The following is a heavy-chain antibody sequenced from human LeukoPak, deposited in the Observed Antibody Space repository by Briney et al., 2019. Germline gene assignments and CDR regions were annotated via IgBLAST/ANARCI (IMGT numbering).Heavy chain of an antibody. Sequence: SETLSLTCTVSGGSISSYYWSWIRQPPGKGLEWIGYIYYSGSTNYNPSLKSRVTISVDTSKNQFSLKLSSVTAADTAVYYCARMGAYYYYMDVWGKGTTVTISS. J-gene: IGHJ6*03. CDR2: IYYSGST. CDR1: GGSISSYY. D-gene: IGHD4/OR15-4a*01. V-gene: IGHV4-59*01. CDR3: ARMGAYYYYMDV.